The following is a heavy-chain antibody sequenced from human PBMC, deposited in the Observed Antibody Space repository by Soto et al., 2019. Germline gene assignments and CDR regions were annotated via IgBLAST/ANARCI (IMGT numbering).Heavy chain of an antibody. V-gene: IGHV5-51*01. CDR1: GYTFTSNW. CDR2: IYPGDSDT. D-gene: IGHD2-2*02. J-gene: IGHJ6*02. CDR3: ARAPEVYCSSTSCYSTLDV. Sequence: GESLKISCKGSGYTFTSNWIAWVRQMPGKGLEWMGSIYPGDSDTRYSPSFQGQVTISADKSITTAYLQWSSLKASDTAMYFCARAPEVYCSSTSCYSTLDVWGQGTTVTVSS.